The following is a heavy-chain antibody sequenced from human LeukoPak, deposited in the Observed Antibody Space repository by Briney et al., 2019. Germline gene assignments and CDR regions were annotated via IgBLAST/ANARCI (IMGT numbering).Heavy chain of an antibody. CDR2: MYPGESDT. V-gene: IGHV5-51*01. J-gene: IGHJ4*02. D-gene: IGHD3-10*01. CDR1: GYTFTSYW. Sequence: EVQLVQSGAEVKKPGESLKISCKGSGYTFTSYWLGWVRQMPGKGLDWVGVMYPGESDTRYSPSFQGQVTTSADKSISTAYLQWSSLKASDTAMYYCAKYYEFPGSAEVGFDYWGQGALVTVS. CDR3: AKYYEFPGSAEVGFDY.